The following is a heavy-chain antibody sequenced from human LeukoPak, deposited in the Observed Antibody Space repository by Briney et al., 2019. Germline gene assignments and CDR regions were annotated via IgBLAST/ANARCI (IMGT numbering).Heavy chain of an antibody. CDR1: GFTASSNY. J-gene: IGHJ3*02. V-gene: IGHV3-23*01. CDR2: ISGSGGST. Sequence: GGSLRLSCAASGFTASSNYMSWVRQAPGKGLEWVSAISGSGGSTYYADSVKGRFTISRDNSKNTLYLQMNSLRAEDTAVYYCAKDLSGYYSDDAFDIWGQGTMVTVSS. D-gene: IGHD3-22*01. CDR3: AKDLSGYYSDDAFDI.